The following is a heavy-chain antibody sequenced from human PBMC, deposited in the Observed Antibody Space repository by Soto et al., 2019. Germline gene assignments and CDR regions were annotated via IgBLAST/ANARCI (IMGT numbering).Heavy chain of an antibody. D-gene: IGHD3-3*01. J-gene: IGHJ4*02. CDR1: GYTFITYG. Sequence: QVQLVQSVAEVKKPGASVKVSCKASGYTFITYGITWVRQAPGQGLEWMGWISAYNGKTYYAQKFQGRVTLTTDTSTTTAYRELRSLGSDDTAVYYCARERQEWLLNFFDSWGQGTLVTVSS. V-gene: IGHV1-18*01. CDR3: ARERQEWLLNFFDS. CDR2: ISAYNGKT.